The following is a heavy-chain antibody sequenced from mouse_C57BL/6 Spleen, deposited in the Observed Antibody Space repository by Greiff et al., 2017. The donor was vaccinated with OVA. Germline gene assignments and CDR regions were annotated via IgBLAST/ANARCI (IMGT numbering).Heavy chain of an antibody. D-gene: IGHD2-4*01. Sequence: VQLKESEGGLVQPGSSMKLSCTASGFTFSDYYMAWVRQVPEKGLEWVANINYDGSSTYYLDSLKSRFIISRDNAKNILYLQMSSLKSEDTATYYCARGGLRRGDYYAMDYWGQGTSVTVSS. CDR2: INYDGSST. CDR1: GFTFSDYY. CDR3: ARGGLRRGDYYAMDY. J-gene: IGHJ4*01. V-gene: IGHV5-16*01.